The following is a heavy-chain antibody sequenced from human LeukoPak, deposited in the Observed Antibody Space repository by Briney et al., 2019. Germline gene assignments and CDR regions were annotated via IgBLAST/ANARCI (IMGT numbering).Heavy chain of an antibody. CDR3: AKRGGNWFDP. Sequence: GGSLRLSCAASGFTFSTYAMSWVRQTPGKGLEWVSVISGGGDITYYADSVKGRFTISRDNSKNTLYLQMNSLRAEDTAVYYCAKRGGNWFDPWGQGTLVTVSS. D-gene: IGHD3-16*01. CDR1: GFTFSTYA. J-gene: IGHJ5*02. CDR2: ISGGGDIT. V-gene: IGHV3-23*01.